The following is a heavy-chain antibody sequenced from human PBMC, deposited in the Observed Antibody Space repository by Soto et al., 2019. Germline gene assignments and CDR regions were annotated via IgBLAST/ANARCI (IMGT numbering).Heavy chain of an antibody. V-gene: IGHV3-20*04. CDR2: INWSGESI. CDR3: ARVGPDGSGTYYLSGLDY. D-gene: IGHD3-10*01. CDR1: GFNFDDYG. Sequence: EVKLVQSGGSVVRPGGSLSLSCSTSGFNFDDYGMNWVRHSPGKGLEWVSGINWSGESIGYADSVKGRFRISRDNAKRSVHLQMNSLRAGDTGIYYCARVGPDGSGTYYLSGLDYWGQGSLVTVSS. J-gene: IGHJ4*02.